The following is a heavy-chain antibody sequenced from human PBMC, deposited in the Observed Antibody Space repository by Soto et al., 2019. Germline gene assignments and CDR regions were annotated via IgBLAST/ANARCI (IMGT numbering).Heavy chain of an antibody. CDR1: GYTFTSYA. CDR2: INAGNGNT. V-gene: IGHV1-3*01. CDR3: ARGDYYDIHDY. J-gene: IGHJ4*02. D-gene: IGHD3-22*01. Sequence: QVQLVQSGAEVKKPGASVKVSCKASGYTFTSYAMHWVRQAPGQRLEWMGWINAGNGNTKYSQKFQGRVTITRDTSASTAYIEVSSLRSEDTAVYYCARGDYYDIHDYWGQGTLVTVSS.